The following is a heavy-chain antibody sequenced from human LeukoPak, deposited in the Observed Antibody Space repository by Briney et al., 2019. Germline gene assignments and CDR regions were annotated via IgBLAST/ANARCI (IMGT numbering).Heavy chain of an antibody. J-gene: IGHJ3*02. CDR1: GGSISSYY. Sequence: ASETLSLTCTVSGGSISSYYWSWIRQPPGKGLEWIGYIYYSGSTNYNPSLKSRVTISVDTSKNQFSLKLSSVTAADTAVYYCARTKGDAFDIWGQGTMVTVSS. CDR2: IYYSGST. D-gene: IGHD2-8*01. CDR3: ARTKGDAFDI. V-gene: IGHV4-59*01.